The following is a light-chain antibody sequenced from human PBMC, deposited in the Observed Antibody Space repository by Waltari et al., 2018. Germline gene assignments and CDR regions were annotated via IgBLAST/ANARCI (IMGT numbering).Light chain of an antibody. CDR2: DDN. CDR1: NIGSKS. J-gene: IGLJ2*01. Sequence: SYVLTQPPSLSVAPGQTARITCGGKNIGSKSVHWYQQKAGQAPVMVGYDDNKRPSGIPGRVSGSNSGNTATLTISRVEAGDEADYYCQVWDNSSDHMIFGGGTKLTVL. V-gene: IGLV3-21*02. CDR3: QVWDNSSDHMI.